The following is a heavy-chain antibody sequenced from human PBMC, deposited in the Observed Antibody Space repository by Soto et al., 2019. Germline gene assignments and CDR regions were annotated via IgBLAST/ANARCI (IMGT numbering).Heavy chain of an antibody. V-gene: IGHV3-23*01. CDR2: IGGLTDST. CDR1: GFTFSSYA. CDR3: AKVNTIFGVESYYYGMDV. Sequence: SGGSLRLSCAASGFTFSSYAMTWVRQAPGKGLEWISTIGGLTDSTYYAESVKGRFTISRDNSRNTLYLQLNSLSAEDTAIYYCAKVNTIFGVESYYYGMDVWGQGTSVTVS. D-gene: IGHD3-3*01. J-gene: IGHJ6*02.